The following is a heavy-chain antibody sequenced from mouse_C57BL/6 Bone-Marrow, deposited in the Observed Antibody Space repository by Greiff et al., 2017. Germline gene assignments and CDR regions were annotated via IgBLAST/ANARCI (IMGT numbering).Heavy chain of an antibody. Sequence: EVQLVESGEGLVKPGGSLKLSCAASGFTFSSYAMSWVRQTPEKRLEWVAYISSGGDYIYYADTVKGRFTISRDNARNTLYLQMSSLKSEVTAMYYCTYYYGSSYWYFDVWGTGTTVTVSS. CDR3: TYYYGSSYWYFDV. V-gene: IGHV5-9-1*02. CDR2: ISSGGDYI. CDR1: GFTFSSYA. J-gene: IGHJ1*03. D-gene: IGHD1-1*01.